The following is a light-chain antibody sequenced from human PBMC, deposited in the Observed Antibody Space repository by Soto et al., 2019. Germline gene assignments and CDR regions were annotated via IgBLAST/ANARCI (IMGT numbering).Light chain of an antibody. CDR3: QRDGGSPLYS. CDR2: GAS. V-gene: IGKV3-20*01. CDR1: QSVSSSY. Sequence: EIVLTQSPGTLPLSPGERATLSCRASQSVSSSYLGWYQQKPGQAPRLLIYGASSMATGIPDRFSGSGSGTDFTLTISRLEPEDFAVYYCQRDGGSPLYSFGQGTKLEIK. J-gene: IGKJ2*01.